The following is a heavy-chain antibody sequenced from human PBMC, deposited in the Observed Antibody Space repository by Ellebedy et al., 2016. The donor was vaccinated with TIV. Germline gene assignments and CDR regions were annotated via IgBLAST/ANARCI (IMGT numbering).Heavy chain of an antibody. CDR1: GGSISSGDYY. D-gene: IGHD2-8*01. CDR3: VRGLGYCTNGVCRMDV. J-gene: IGHJ6*02. CDR2: IFYSGST. Sequence: MPSETLSLTCTVSGGSISSGDYYWSWFRQPPGKGLEWIGYIFYSGSTYYNLSLESRVTMSVDTSKNQFSLHLTSVTAADTAVYYCVRGLGYCTNGVCRMDVWGQGTTVTVSS. V-gene: IGHV4-30-4*01.